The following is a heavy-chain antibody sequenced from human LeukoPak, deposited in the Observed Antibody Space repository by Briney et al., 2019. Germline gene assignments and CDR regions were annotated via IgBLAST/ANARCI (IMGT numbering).Heavy chain of an antibody. Sequence: PSETLSLTCTVSGGSVSSGSYYWSWIRQPPGKGLEWLGYIYYSGSTNYNPSLKSRVTISVDTSKNQFSLKLSSVTAADTAVYYCARERLQGVVYYYYYGMDVWGQGTTVTVSS. J-gene: IGHJ6*02. D-gene: IGHD4-11*01. V-gene: IGHV4-61*01. CDR3: ARERLQGVVYYYYYGMDV. CDR2: IYYSGST. CDR1: GGSVSSGSYY.